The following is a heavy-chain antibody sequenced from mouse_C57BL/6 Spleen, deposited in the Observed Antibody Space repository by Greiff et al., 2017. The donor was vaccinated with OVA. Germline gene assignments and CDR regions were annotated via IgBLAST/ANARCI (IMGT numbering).Heavy chain of an antibody. V-gene: IGHV5-17*01. CDR1: GFTFSDYG. CDR3: ARNRYYGSSSYYAMDY. D-gene: IGHD1-1*01. J-gene: IGHJ4*01. CDR2: ISSGSSTI. Sequence: EVKVVESGGGLVKPGGSLKLSRAASGFTFSDYGMHWVRQAPEKGLEWVAYISSGSSTIYYADTVKGRFTISRDNAKNTLFLQMTSLRSEDTAMYYCARNRYYGSSSYYAMDYWGQGTSVTVSS.